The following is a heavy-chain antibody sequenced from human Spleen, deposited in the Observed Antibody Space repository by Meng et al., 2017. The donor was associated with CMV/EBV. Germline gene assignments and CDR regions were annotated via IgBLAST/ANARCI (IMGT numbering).Heavy chain of an antibody. V-gene: IGHV3-30-3*01. D-gene: IGHD2-8*01. CDR2: ISYDGSNK. Sequence: GESLKISCAASGFTFSSYTMNWVRQAPGKGLEWVAVISYDGSNKYYADSVKGRFTISRDNSKNTLYLQMNSLRAEDTAVYYCANNGDYFDYWGQGTLVTVSS. CDR1: GFTFSSYT. J-gene: IGHJ4*02. CDR3: ANNGDYFDY.